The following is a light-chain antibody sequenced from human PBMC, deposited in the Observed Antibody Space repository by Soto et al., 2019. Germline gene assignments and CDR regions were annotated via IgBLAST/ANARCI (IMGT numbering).Light chain of an antibody. V-gene: IGKV3-15*01. J-gene: IGKJ1*01. CDR2: GAS. Sequence: EIVMTQSPGTLSVSPGERATLSCRASQRVSSNLAWYQQKPGQAPRLLIYGASTRATGIPARFRGRGSGTEFTLANSSLQSDDFAVDYCQQYNNWRPWTFGQGTKVEIK. CDR3: QQYNNWRPWT. CDR1: QRVSSN.